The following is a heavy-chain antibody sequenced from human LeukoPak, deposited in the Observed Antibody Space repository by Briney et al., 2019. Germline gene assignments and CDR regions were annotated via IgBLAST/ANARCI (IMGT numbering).Heavy chain of an antibody. D-gene: IGHD6-19*01. CDR1: GLTFSSYG. CDR3: ARDNPSGGSSGWTGLDY. CDR2: IWYDGSNK. J-gene: IGHJ4*02. V-gene: IGHV3-33*01. Sequence: SGRSLRLSCAASGLTFSSYGMHWVRQAPGKGLEWVAVIWYDGSNKNYADSVKGRSTISRDNSKNTLYLEMKSLRAEDTAVYYCARDNPSGGSSGWTGLDYWGQGTLVTVSS.